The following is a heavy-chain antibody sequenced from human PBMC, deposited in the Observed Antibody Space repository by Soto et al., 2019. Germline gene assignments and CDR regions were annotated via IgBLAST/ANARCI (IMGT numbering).Heavy chain of an antibody. CDR3: ARGAYGDISFDY. D-gene: IGHD4-17*01. CDR2: IRTNNGDT. V-gene: IGHV1-18*01. CDR1: GYTFTSYG. Sequence: QVQLVQSGGEVKKPGASVKVSCKASGYTFTSYGVSWVRQAPGQGLEWVGWIRTNNGDTHYAQKVQDRVTMTTDTSTGTVYMELRSLRSDDTAVYYCARGAYGDISFDYRGQGTLVTVSS. J-gene: IGHJ4*02.